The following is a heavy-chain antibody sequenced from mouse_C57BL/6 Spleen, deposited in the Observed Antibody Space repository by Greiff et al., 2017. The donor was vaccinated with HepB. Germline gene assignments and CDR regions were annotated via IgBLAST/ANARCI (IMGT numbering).Heavy chain of an antibody. CDR2: IYPRSGNT. Sequence: VKLMESGAELARPGASVKLSCKASGYTFTSYGISWVKQRTGQGLEWIGEIYPRSGNTYYNEKFKGKATLTADKSSSTAYMELRSLTSEDSAVYFCARSGGENYFDYWGQGTTLTVSS. CDR3: ARSGGENYFDY. V-gene: IGHV1-81*01. CDR1: GYTFTSYG. J-gene: IGHJ2*01.